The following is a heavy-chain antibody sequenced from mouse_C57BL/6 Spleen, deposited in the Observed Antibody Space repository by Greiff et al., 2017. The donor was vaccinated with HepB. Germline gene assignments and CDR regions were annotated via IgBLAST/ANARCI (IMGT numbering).Heavy chain of an antibody. CDR1: GYTFTDYN. CDR2: INPNNGGT. J-gene: IGHJ4*01. V-gene: IGHV1-18*01. D-gene: IGHD1-1*01. CDR3: ARPRGVGGAMDY. Sequence: EVQLQQSGPELVKPGASVKIPCKASGYTFTDYNMDWVKQSHGKSLEWIGDINPNNGGTIYNQKFKGQATLTVDQSTSTAYMELRRLTSEDTAVYYGARPRGVGGAMDYWGQGTSVTVSS.